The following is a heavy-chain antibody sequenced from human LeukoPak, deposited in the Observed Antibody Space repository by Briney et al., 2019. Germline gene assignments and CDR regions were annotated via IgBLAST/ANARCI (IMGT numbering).Heavy chain of an antibody. CDR1: GFTFSSYA. D-gene: IGHD3-3*01. CDR2: ISSSSSYI. CDR3: ARDATIFGVVIPGGAFDI. J-gene: IGHJ3*02. V-gene: IGHV3-21*01. Sequence: GGSLRLSCAASGFTFSSYAMHWVRQAPGKGLEWVSSISSSSSYIYYADSVKGRFTISRDNAKNSLYLQMNSLRAEDTAVYYCARDATIFGVVIPGGAFDIWGQGTMVTVSS.